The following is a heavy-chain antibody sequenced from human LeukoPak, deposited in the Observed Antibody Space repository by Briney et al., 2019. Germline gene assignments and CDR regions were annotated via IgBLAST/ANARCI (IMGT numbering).Heavy chain of an antibody. CDR1: GFTFDDYA. V-gene: IGHV3-9*01. J-gene: IGHJ3*02. D-gene: IGHD6-13*01. CDR2: ISWNSGSI. CDR3: ASAAVNAFDI. Sequence: GGSLRLSCAASGFTFDDYAMHWVRQAPGKGLEWVSGISWNSGSIGYADSVKGRFTISRGNAKNSLYLQMNSLRAEDTALYYCASAAVNAFDIWGQGTMVTVSS.